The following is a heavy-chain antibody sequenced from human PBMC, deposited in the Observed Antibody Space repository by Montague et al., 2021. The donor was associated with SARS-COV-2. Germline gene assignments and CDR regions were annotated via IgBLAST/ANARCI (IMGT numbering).Heavy chain of an antibody. Sequence: SETLSLTCAVYGGSFSVSGYYWSWIRQPQGKGLEWIGEINHRGTTTYNPPLNSRVTMSVDTSKNQFSLKLSSVTAADTAVYYCARVKRGYYYGLGVSAHFDYWGQGTLVTVSS. D-gene: IGHD3-10*01. V-gene: IGHV4-34*01. CDR1: GGSFSVSGYY. CDR3: ARVKRGYYYGLGVSAHFDY. CDR2: INHRGTT. J-gene: IGHJ4*02.